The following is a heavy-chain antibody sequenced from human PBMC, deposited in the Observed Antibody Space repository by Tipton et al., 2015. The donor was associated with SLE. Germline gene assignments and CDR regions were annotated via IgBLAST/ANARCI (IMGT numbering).Heavy chain of an antibody. CDR2: ISYSENT. CDR1: GGSISSSSSY. D-gene: IGHD4-17*01. CDR3: ARDYGDYHSLADV. Sequence: TLSLTCTVSGGSISSSSSYWGRIRQPPGEGLEWIGTISYSENTYYNPSLRSRVTISADTSKSQFSLQLSSVTAADTAVYFCARDYGDYHSLADVWGKGTTVTVSS. J-gene: IGHJ6*04. V-gene: IGHV4-39*01.